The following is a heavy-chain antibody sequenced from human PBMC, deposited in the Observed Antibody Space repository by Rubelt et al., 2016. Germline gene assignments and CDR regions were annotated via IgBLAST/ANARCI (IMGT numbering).Heavy chain of an antibody. V-gene: IGHV4-34*01. J-gene: IGHJ5*02. D-gene: IGHD2-15*01. CDR1: GGSFSGYY. Sequence: QVQLQQWGAGLLKPSETLSLTCAVYGGSFSGYYWSWIRQPPGKGLEWIGEINHSGSTNYNPSLKSRVTISVDTSKNQFPLRWGPGTAADTAGYYCARGESYCSGGSCLDWFDPWGQGTLVTVSS. CDR2: INHSGST. CDR3: ARGESYCSGGSCLDWFDP.